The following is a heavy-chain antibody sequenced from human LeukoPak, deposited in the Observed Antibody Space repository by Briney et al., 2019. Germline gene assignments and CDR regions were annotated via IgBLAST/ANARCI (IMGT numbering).Heavy chain of an antibody. CDR2: IYYSGST. Sequence: SETLSLTCTVSGGSISSSSYYWGWIRQPPGKGLEWIGSIYYSGSTYYNPSLKSRVTISVDTSKNQFSLKLSSVTAADTAVYYCARPRRRFYGSGSYYPDAFDIWGQGTMVSVSS. CDR3: ARPRRRFYGSGSYYPDAFDI. J-gene: IGHJ3*02. CDR1: GGSISSSSYY. D-gene: IGHD3-10*01. V-gene: IGHV4-39*07.